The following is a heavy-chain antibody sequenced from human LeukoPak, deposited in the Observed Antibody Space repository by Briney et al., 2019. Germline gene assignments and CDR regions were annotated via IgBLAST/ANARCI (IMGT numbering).Heavy chain of an antibody. D-gene: IGHD5-24*01. CDR3: ARVGDGHSVNYLDL. CDR2: ISFTSTTV. Sequence: GGSLRLSCAASEFTVSGYGMTWFRQAPGKGLEWISYISFTSTTVYYADSVKGRFTVSRDDAKNSLYLQMNSLRDEDTAMFYCARVGDGHSVNYLDLWGQGTLVTVTS. V-gene: IGHV3-48*02. CDR1: EFTVSGYG. J-gene: IGHJ4*02.